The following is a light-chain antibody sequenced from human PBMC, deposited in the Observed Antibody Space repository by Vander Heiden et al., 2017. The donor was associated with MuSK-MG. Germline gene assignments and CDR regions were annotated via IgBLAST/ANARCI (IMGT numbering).Light chain of an antibody. CDR2: AAS. CDR1: QSVSTY. V-gene: IGKV1-39*01. CDR3: QQSDRIPKT. J-gene: IGKJ1*01. Sequence: DIQMTQSPSSLSASVGDRVTITCRASQSVSTYLNWYQLKPGKAPKLLIYAASSLQSGVPSRFSGSGSGTDFTLTISRLQPEDFATYYCQQSDRIPKTFGQGTKVEIK.